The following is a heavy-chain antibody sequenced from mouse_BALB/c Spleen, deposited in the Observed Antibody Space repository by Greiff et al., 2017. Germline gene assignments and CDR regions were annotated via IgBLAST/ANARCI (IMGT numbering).Heavy chain of an antibody. CDR2: INPSSGYT. D-gene: IGHD1-1*02. CDR1: GYTFTSYT. CDR3: ARYGSYAMDY. V-gene: IGHV1-4*02. Sequence: VQLQQSAAELARPGASVKMSCKASGYTFTSYTMHWVKQRPGQGLEWIGYINPSSGYTEYNQKFKDKTTLTADKSSSTAYMQLSSLTSEDSAVYYCARYGSYAMDYWGQGTSVTVSS. J-gene: IGHJ4*01.